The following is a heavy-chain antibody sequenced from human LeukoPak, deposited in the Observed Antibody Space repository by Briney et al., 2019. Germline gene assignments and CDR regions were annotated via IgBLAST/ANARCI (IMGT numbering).Heavy chain of an antibody. CDR1: GFTIRSYS. CDR3: ARGNSPSEYEM. Sequence: GGSLRLSCAASGFTIRSYSMNWVRQAPGKGLEWVSSISSSSSYIYYADSVKGRFTISRDNAKNSLYLQMNSLRAEDTAVYYCARGNSPSEYEMWGQGTLVTVSS. CDR2: ISSSSSYI. V-gene: IGHV3-21*01. D-gene: IGHD2/OR15-2a*01. J-gene: IGHJ4*02.